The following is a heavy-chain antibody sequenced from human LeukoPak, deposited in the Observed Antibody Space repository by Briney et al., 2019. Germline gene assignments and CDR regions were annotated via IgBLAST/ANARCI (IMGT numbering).Heavy chain of an antibody. Sequence: GGSLRLSCAASGFTFGSYGMHWVRQAPGKGLEWVAFIRYDGSNKYYADSVKGRFTISRDNSKNTLYLQMNSLRAEDTAVYYCAKDPGIAAAGTFDYWGQGTLVTVSS. V-gene: IGHV3-30*02. CDR3: AKDPGIAAAGTFDY. CDR2: IRYDGSNK. CDR1: GFTFGSYG. J-gene: IGHJ4*02. D-gene: IGHD6-13*01.